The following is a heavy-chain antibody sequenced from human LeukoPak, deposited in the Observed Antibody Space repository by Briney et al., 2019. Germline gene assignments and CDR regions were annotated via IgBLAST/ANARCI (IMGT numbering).Heavy chain of an antibody. V-gene: IGHV3-48*04. CDR2: ITSSSSTI. CDR1: GFTFSSYS. J-gene: IGHJ4*02. Sequence: GGSLRLSCAASGFTFSSYSMNWGRQAPGKGLEWGSYITSSSSTIYYADSVNGRFTTSRDNAKNSLYVQMDSVRAEDAAVYYCARAKDVTTIDYWGQGTLVTVSS. CDR3: ARAKDVTTIDY. D-gene: IGHD5-12*01.